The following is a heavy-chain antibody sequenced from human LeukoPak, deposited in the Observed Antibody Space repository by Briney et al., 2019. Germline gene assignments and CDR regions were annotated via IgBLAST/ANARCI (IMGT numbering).Heavy chain of an antibody. CDR1: GGTFSSYA. Sequence: SVKVSCKASGGTFSSYAISWVRQAPGQGLEWMGGIIPIFGTANYAQKFQGGVTITADESTSTAYMELSSLRSEDTAVYYCARHRNYDFWSGKPLEYKWFDPWGQGTLVTVSS. J-gene: IGHJ5*02. V-gene: IGHV1-69*13. CDR3: ARHRNYDFWSGKPLEYKWFDP. D-gene: IGHD3-3*01. CDR2: IIPIFGTA.